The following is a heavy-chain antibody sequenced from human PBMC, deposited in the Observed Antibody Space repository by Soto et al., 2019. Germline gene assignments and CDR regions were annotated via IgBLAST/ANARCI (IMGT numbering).Heavy chain of an antibody. CDR1: GGSISSSNW. J-gene: IGHJ6*02. CDR3: ARGAYWLSVRGMDV. Sequence: QVQLQESGPGLVKPSGTLSLTCAVSGGSISSSNWWSWVRQPPGKGLRWIGEIYHSGSTNYNPSLKCRVTISVAKSKNQFSLKLSSVTAADTAVYYCARGAYWLSVRGMDVWGQGTTVTVSS. V-gene: IGHV4-4*02. D-gene: IGHD3-9*01. CDR2: IYHSGST.